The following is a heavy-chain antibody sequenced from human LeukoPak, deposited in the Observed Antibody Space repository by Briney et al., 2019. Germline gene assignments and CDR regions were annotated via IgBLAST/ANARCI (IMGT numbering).Heavy chain of an antibody. CDR2: IIPIFGTA. J-gene: IGHJ4*02. V-gene: IGHV1-69*05. Sequence: ASVKVSCKASGGTFSSYAISWLRQAPGQGLEWMGGIIPIFGTANYAQKFQGRVTITTDESTSTAYMELSSLRSEDTAVYYCAGTDYYDSSGLYYWGQGTLVTVSS. CDR3: AGTDYYDSSGLYY. D-gene: IGHD3-22*01. CDR1: GGTFSSYA.